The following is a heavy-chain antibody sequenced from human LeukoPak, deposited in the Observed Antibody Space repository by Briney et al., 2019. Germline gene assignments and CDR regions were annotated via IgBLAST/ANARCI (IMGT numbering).Heavy chain of an antibody. V-gene: IGHV4-61*02. CDR2: IYTSGST. Sequence: SQTLSLTCTVSGGSISSGSYYWSWIRQPAGKGLEWIGRIYTSGSTNYNPSLKSRVTISVDTSKNQFSLKLSSVTAADTAVYYCASGSSGLIDYWAREPWSPSPQ. CDR1: GGSISSGSYY. J-gene: IGHJ4*02. D-gene: IGHD3-22*01. CDR3: ASGSSGLIDY.